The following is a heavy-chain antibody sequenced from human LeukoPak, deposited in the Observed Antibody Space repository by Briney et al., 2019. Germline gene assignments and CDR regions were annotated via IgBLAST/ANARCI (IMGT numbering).Heavy chain of an antibody. D-gene: IGHD5-18*01. Sequence: SGGSLRLSCAASGFTFSSYAMSWVRQAPGKGLEWVSAISGSGGSTYYADSVKGRFTFSRDNSKNTLYLQMNSLRAEDTAVYYCAKSWGYSYGSSYGVDVWGQGTTVTVSS. CDR3: AKSWGYSYGSSYGVDV. CDR1: GFTFSSYA. CDR2: ISGSGGST. J-gene: IGHJ6*02. V-gene: IGHV3-23*01.